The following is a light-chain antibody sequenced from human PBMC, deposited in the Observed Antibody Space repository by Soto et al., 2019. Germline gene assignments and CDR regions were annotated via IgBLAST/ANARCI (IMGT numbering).Light chain of an antibody. Sequence: QSALTQPASVSGSPGQSITISCTGTSSDVGGYNYVSWYQQYPGKAPKLMIYEVTYRPSGVSNRFSASKSGNTASLTISGLQAEDDADYYCSSYTSSSTLGVFGGGTKVTVL. CDR1: SSDVGGYNY. J-gene: IGLJ3*02. CDR3: SSYTSSSTLGV. CDR2: EVT. V-gene: IGLV2-14*01.